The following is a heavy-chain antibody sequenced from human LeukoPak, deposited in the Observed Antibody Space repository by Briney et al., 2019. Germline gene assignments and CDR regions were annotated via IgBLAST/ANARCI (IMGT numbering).Heavy chain of an antibody. V-gene: IGHV4-34*01. J-gene: IGHJ4*02. CDR2: INHSGST. CDR1: GGSFSGYY. Sequence: SETLSLTCAVYGGSFSGYYWSWIRQPPGKGLEWIGEINHSGSTNYNPSLKSRVTISVDTSKNQFSLKLGSVTAADTAVYYCARLSGIAAAVVMGGFDYWGQGTLVTVSS. CDR3: ARLSGIAAAVVMGGFDY. D-gene: IGHD6-13*01.